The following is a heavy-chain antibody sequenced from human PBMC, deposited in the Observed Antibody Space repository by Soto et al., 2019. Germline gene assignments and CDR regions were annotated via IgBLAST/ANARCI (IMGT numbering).Heavy chain of an antibody. CDR1: GYSFTSYW. J-gene: IGHJ4*02. V-gene: IGHV5-51*01. D-gene: IGHD3-10*01. Sequence: GESLKISCKGSGYSFTSYWISWVRQMPGKGLEWMGIIYPGDSDTRYSPSFQGQVTISADKSISTAYLQWSSLKASDTAIYYCARHYEVRGVIKIWLFDYWGQGTQVTVSS. CDR3: ARHYEVRGVIKIWLFDY. CDR2: IYPGDSDT.